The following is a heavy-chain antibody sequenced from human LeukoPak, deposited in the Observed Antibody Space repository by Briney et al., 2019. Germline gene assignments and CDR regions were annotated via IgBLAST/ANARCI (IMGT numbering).Heavy chain of an antibody. V-gene: IGHV4-30-4*01. CDR3: AREALDYDFWSGPAHDAFDI. Sequence: SETLSLTCTVSGGSISSGDYYWSWIRQPPGKGLEWIGYIYYSGSTYYNPSLKSRVTISVDTSKNQFSLKLSSVTAAGTAVYYCAREALDYDFWSGPAHDAFDIWGQGTMVTVSS. D-gene: IGHD3-3*01. CDR2: IYYSGST. CDR1: GGSISSGDYY. J-gene: IGHJ3*02.